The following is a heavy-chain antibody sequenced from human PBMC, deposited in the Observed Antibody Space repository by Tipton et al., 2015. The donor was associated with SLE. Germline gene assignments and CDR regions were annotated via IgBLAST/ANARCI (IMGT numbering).Heavy chain of an antibody. J-gene: IGHJ2*01. CDR1: GGSISSGDYY. CDR2: IYHSGST. CDR3: ARHPRGDYCSGGSCPDWYFDL. Sequence: TLSLTCTVSGGSISSGDYYWSWIRQHPGKGLEWIGYIYHSGSTDYNASLKSRVTISIDTSKDQFSLKLSSVTAADTAVYYCARHPRGDYCSGGSCPDWYFDLWGRGTLVTVSS. D-gene: IGHD2-15*01. V-gene: IGHV4-31*03.